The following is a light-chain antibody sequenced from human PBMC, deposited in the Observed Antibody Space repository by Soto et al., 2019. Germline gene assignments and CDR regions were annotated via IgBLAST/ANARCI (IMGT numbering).Light chain of an antibody. V-gene: IGKV3-15*01. CDR2: GAS. Sequence: ETVMTQSPATLSVSPGERATLSYRASLSVGSNLAWYQQRPGQAPRLLIYGASTRATGIPVRFSGSGSGTEFTLTISSLQSEDFGFYYGQQYNKWPLFTFGPGTRVDMK. CDR1: LSVGSN. J-gene: IGKJ3*01. CDR3: QQYNKWPLFT.